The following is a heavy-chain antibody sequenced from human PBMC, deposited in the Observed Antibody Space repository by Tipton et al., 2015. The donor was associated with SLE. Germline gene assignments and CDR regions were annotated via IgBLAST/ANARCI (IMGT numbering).Heavy chain of an antibody. CDR2: IHYSGSA. CDR1: GGSISSSNYF. Sequence: TLSLTCTVSGGSISSSNYFWSWVRQLPGKGLEWISYIHYSGSAFYNPSLKSRVITSVDISKNQFSLKLNSVTAADTAVYFCATYVAIAAADIDYWGQGMLVTVSS. V-gene: IGHV4-31*03. CDR3: ATYVAIAAADIDY. D-gene: IGHD6-13*01. J-gene: IGHJ4*02.